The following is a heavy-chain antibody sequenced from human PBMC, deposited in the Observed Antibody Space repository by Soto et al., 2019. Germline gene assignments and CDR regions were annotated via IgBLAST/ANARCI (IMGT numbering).Heavy chain of an antibody. J-gene: IGHJ6*02. CDR2: IWYGGSNK. CDR3: ARDSSGWPTYLYYYYGMDV. CDR1: GFTFSSYG. D-gene: IGHD6-19*01. Sequence: PGGSLRLSCAASGFTFSSYGMHWVRQAPGKGLEWVAVIWYGGSNKYYADSVKGRFTISRDNSKNTLYLQMNSLRAEDTAVYYCARDSSGWPTYLYYYYGMDVWGQGTTVTVSS. V-gene: IGHV3-33*01.